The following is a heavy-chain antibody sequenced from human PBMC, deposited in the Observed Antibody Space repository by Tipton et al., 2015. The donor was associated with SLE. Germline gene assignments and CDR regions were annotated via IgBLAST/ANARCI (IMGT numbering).Heavy chain of an antibody. J-gene: IGHJ4*02. CDR3: ARDKSNWDIDY. Sequence: TLSLTCTASGGSVSSDSHYWGWVRQPPGKGLEWIGDVYYTGSANYNPSLKSRVTISLDTSENQFSLTLNSVTAADTAVYFCARDKSNWDIDYWGQGTLVTVSS. V-gene: IGHV4-61*01. CDR2: VYYTGSA. CDR1: GGSVSSDSHY. D-gene: IGHD1-1*01.